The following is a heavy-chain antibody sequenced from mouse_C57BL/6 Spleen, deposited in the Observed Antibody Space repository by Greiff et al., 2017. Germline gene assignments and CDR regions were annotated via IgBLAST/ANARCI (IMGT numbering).Heavy chain of an antibody. V-gene: IGHV1-69*01. J-gene: IGHJ3*01. Sequence: VQLQQPGAELVMPGASVKLSCKASGYTFTSYWMHWVKQRPGQGLEWIGEIDPSDSYTNYNQKFKGNSTLTVDKSSSTAYMQLSSLTSEDSAVYYCARGDGSSPAWFAYWGQGTLVTVSA. CDR2: IDPSDSYT. CDR1: GYTFTSYW. CDR3: ARGDGSSPAWFAY. D-gene: IGHD1-1*01.